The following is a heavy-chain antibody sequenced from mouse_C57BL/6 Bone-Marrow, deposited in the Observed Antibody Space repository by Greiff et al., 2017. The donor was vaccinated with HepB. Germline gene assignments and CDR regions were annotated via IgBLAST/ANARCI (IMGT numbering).Heavy chain of an antibody. CDR3: ARDYGNSPWYFDV. Sequence: EVKVVESEGGLVQPGSSMKLSCTASGFTFSDYYMAWVRQVPEKGLEWVANINYDGSSTYYLDSLKSRFIISRDNAKNILYLQMSSLKSEDTATYYCARDYGNSPWYFDVWGTGTTVTVSS. D-gene: IGHD2-1*01. CDR2: INYDGSST. V-gene: IGHV5-16*01. J-gene: IGHJ1*03. CDR1: GFTFSDYY.